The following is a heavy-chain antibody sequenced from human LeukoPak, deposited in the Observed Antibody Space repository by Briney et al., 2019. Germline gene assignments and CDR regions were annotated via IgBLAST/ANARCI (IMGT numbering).Heavy chain of an antibody. J-gene: IGHJ3*02. Sequence: PSETLSLTCTVSGGSISSSTYYWGCIRQPPGKGLEWIGSIYYSGSTYYNPSLKSRVTMSVDTSKNQFSLRLSSVTAADTAVYHCASYIVATISDAFDIWGQGTMVTVSS. CDR1: GGSISSSTYY. CDR2: IYYSGST. D-gene: IGHD5-12*01. V-gene: IGHV4-39*01. CDR3: ASYIVATISDAFDI.